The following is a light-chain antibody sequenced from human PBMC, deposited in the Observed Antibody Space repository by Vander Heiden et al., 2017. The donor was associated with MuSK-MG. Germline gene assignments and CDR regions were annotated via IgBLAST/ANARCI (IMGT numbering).Light chain of an antibody. V-gene: IGKV1-39*01. CDR1: QVFSSY. J-gene: IGKJ3*01. CDR2: AAS. CDR3: QQSDSTPPT. Sequence: PSFLSASVGDRVTITGRASQVFSSYLNWYQQKPGKAPKLLIYAASSLQSRVPSRFSGSGSGTDFTLTISSLQPEDFATYYCQQSDSTPPTFGHGTKVDIK.